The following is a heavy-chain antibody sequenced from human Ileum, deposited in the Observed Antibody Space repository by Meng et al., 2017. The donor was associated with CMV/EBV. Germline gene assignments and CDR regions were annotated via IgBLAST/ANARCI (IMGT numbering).Heavy chain of an antibody. CDR1: GYTLTSYY. V-gene: IGHV1-46*01. CDR3: ARGSCAGGRCPLDP. Sequence: KASGYTLTSYYIHWERQAPGQGLEWMGTINPSSGSTSHAQRFQGRVTLTSDTSTSTVYMELSSLISEDTAIYYCARGSCAGGRCPLDPWGQGTLVTVSS. CDR2: INPSSGST. J-gene: IGHJ5*02. D-gene: IGHD2-8*02.